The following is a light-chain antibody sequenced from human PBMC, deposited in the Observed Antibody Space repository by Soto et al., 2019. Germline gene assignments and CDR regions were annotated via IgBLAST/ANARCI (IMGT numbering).Light chain of an antibody. CDR3: QHRMNWPLT. Sequence: EIVMTQSPATLSVSPMEIATLSFRASQSVKSNLAWYQQNPGQAPRLLIYGASSRATGIPDRFSGSGSGTDFTLTISSLEPEDFAVYYCQHRMNWPLTFGQGTRLEIK. V-gene: IGKV3D-15*01. CDR2: GAS. CDR1: QSVKSN. J-gene: IGKJ5*01.